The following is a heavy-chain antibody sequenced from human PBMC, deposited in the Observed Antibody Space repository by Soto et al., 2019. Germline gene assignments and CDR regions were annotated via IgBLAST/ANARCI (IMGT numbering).Heavy chain of an antibody. J-gene: IGHJ1*01. Sequence: ASVKVSCKASGYTFTSYAMHWVRQAPGQRLEWMGWINAGNGNTKYSQKFQGRVTITRDTSASTAYMELSSLRPEDTVVYYCARSWGIAVAGAYFQHWGQGTLVTVSS. D-gene: IGHD6-19*01. CDR2: INAGNGNT. CDR3: ARSWGIAVAGAYFQH. CDR1: GYTFTSYA. V-gene: IGHV1-3*01.